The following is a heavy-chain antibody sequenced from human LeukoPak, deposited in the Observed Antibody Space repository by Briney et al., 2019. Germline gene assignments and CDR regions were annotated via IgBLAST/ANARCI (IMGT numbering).Heavy chain of an antibody. CDR1: GFTFSSYW. CDR3: ARALGYCSSASCYYFDN. D-gene: IGHD2-2*01. V-gene: IGHV3-7*01. Sequence: GGFLRLSCAASGFTFSSYWMSWVRQAPGKGLEWVANIKQDGSEKYYVDSVKGRFTISRDNAKNSLYLQMNSLRAEDTAVYYCARALGYCSSASCYYFDNWGQGTLVTVSS. CDR2: IKQDGSEK. J-gene: IGHJ4*02.